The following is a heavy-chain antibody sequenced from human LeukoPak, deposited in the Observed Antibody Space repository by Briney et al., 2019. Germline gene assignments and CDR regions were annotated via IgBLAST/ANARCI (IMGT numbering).Heavy chain of an antibody. CDR3: AIVLWTPSYSSSLYNWFDP. D-gene: IGHD6-13*01. J-gene: IGHJ5*02. Sequence: SETLSLTCTVSGGSISSYYWSWIRQPPGKGLEWIGYIYYSGSTNYNPSLKSRVTISVDTSKNQFSLKLSSVTAADTAVYYCAIVLWTPSYSSSLYNWFDPWGQGTLVTVSS. CDR2: IYYSGST. V-gene: IGHV4-59*01. CDR1: GGSISSYY.